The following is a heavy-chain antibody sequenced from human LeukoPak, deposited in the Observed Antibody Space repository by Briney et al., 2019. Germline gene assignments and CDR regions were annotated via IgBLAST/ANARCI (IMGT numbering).Heavy chain of an antibody. CDR1: GYSFTSGHY. J-gene: IGHJ4*02. CDR2: IYHTGSA. Sequence: SETLSLTCSVSGYSFTSGHYWGWIRQPPGKGLEWIANIYHTGSAHYNPSLKSRVTISVDTSKNQFSLKLSSVTAADTAVYYCARENSGSYREFDYWGQGTLVTVSS. CDR3: ARENSGSYREFDY. D-gene: IGHD1-26*01. V-gene: IGHV4-38-2*02.